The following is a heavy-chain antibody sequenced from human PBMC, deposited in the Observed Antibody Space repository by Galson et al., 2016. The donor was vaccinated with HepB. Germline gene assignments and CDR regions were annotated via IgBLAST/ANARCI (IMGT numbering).Heavy chain of an antibody. CDR2: ISGYGGQT. V-gene: IGHV1-18*01. CDR1: GYTFISYG. J-gene: IGHJ4*02. CDR3: ARAAAVAAPIRG. D-gene: IGHD6-19*01. Sequence: SVKVSCKASGYTFISYGINWVRQAPGQGLEWMGWISGYGGQTNYAQKFQGTVTMTTDSSTSTAYMELGNLTSDDTAVYYCARAAAVAAPIRGWGQGTLVTVSS.